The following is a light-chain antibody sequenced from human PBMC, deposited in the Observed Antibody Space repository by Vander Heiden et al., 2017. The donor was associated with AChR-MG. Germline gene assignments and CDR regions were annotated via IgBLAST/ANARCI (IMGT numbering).Light chain of an antibody. J-gene: IGKJ2*01. CDR2: TAS. Sequence: DIQMTQSPSSLSASVGDRVSISCRASQNIINYLHWYQQRPGKAPKLLISTASNLETGVPSRFSGSGSGTDFILTISNLQPEDFATYYCQQTYSTPPPTFGPGTRLDI. CDR3: QQTYSTPPPT. CDR1: QNIINY. V-gene: IGKV1-39*01.